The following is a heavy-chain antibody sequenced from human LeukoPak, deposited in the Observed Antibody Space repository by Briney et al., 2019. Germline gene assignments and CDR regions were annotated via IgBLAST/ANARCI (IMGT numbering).Heavy chain of an antibody. CDR1: RFTFSDYY. V-gene: IGHV3-11*01. CDR2: ISKNGKTI. Sequence: GGSLRLSCAASRFTFSDYYMSWIRQTPGKGLEWLSYISKNGKTIYYADSVKGRFTISRDNAKKSVYLQMNSLRAEDTAVYYCATNPISSSYFDYWGQGTLVTVSS. D-gene: IGHD6-6*01. J-gene: IGHJ4*02. CDR3: ATNPISSSYFDY.